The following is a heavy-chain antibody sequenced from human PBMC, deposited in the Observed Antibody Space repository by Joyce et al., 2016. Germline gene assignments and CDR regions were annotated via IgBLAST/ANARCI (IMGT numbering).Heavy chain of an antibody. D-gene: IGHD2-2*01. CDR1: GFTFNNYG. CDR3: TRELTSSWSAY. J-gene: IGHJ4*02. Sequence: QVQLVESGGGVVQPGRSLRLSCPTSGFTFNNYGMHWVRQAPGKGLEWGAVIAYDGTDKYYGASGKCRFTISRDNAKNTVYLQMNSLTVGDTAVYYCTRELTSSWSAYWGQGTLVTVSS. V-gene: IGHV3-30*03. CDR2: IAYDGTDK.